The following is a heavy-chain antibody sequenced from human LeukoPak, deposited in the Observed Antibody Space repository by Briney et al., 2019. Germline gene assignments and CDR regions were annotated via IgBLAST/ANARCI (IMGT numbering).Heavy chain of an antibody. CDR2: ISISSSYI. CDR3: ARDVEYGDYADY. J-gene: IGHJ4*02. CDR1: GFTFSSYS. D-gene: IGHD4-17*01. V-gene: IGHV3-21*01. Sequence: GGSLRLFCAASGFTFSSYSMNWLRQAPGKGLEGVSSISISSSYIYYADSVKGRFTISRDNAKNSLYLQMNSLRAEDTAVYYCARDVEYGDYADYWGQGTLVTVSS.